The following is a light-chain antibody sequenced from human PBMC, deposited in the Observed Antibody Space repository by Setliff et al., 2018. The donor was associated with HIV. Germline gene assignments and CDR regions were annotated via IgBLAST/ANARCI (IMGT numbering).Light chain of an antibody. Sequence: LTQPRSVSGSPGQPVTISCTGTNSDVGNYNLVSWYQQHPGKAPKLMIYDVTKRPSGVSNRFSGSKSGNKASLTISGLQAEDEADYYCCSYAGSSTYVFGTGTNVTVL. CDR1: NSDVGNYNL. CDR2: DVT. CDR3: CSYAGSSTYV. J-gene: IGLJ1*01. V-gene: IGLV2-23*02.